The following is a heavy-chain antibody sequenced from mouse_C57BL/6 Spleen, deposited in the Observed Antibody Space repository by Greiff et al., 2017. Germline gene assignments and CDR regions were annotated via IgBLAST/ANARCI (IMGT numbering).Heavy chain of an antibody. V-gene: IGHV1-64*01. J-gene: IGHJ3*01. CDR2: IHPNSGST. CDR1: GYTFTSYW. CDR3: ARSGGSSPFAY. D-gene: IGHD1-1*01. Sequence: VQLQQPGAELVKPGASVKLSCKASGYTFTSYWMHWVKQRPGQGLEWIGMIHPNSGSTNYNEKFKSKATLTVDKSYSTAYMQLSSLTSEDSAVYYCARSGGSSPFAYWGQGTLVTVSA.